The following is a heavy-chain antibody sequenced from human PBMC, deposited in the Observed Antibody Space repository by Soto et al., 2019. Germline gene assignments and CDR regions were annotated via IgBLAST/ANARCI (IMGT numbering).Heavy chain of an antibody. V-gene: IGHV4-59*08. D-gene: IGHD3-22*01. CDR2: IYYAGTT. Sequence: QVQLQESGPGLVKPSETLSLRCTVSDGSISPNYWTWIRQPPGKGLEWIGYIYYAGTTTYNPSLKSRVSISVDTSTNEVSLKLTSVTAADTAVYYCARLGAYYQALDSWGQGTLVTVSS. CDR1: DGSISPNY. J-gene: IGHJ4*02. CDR3: ARLGAYYQALDS.